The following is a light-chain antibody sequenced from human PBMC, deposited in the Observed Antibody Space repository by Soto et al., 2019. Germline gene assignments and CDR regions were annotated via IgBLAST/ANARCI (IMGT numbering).Light chain of an antibody. Sequence: EIVMTQSPATMSVSPGDRATLSCRASQSVSSNLAWYQQKPGQAPRLLIYGASTRATGIPARFIGSGSGTEFTLTISSLQSEDVAVYYCQQDNNWPPLTFGGGTKVEIK. CDR2: GAS. CDR3: QQDNNWPPLT. J-gene: IGKJ4*01. CDR1: QSVSSN. V-gene: IGKV3-15*01.